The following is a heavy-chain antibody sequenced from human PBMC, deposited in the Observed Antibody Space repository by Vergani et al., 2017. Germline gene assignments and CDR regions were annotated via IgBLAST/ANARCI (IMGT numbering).Heavy chain of an antibody. Sequence: QVQLQESGPGLVRPSQTLSLTCTVSGGSISRGSYYWSWVRQPAGKGLEWIGRFYTGGGTSYNPSLKSRVTISVDTSKNQFSLQLSSVTAADTAVYYCARDPLYSTTWPFLLLDMDVWGQGTTVTVSS. J-gene: IGHJ6*02. D-gene: IGHD6-13*01. CDR3: ARDPLYSTTWPFLLLDMDV. V-gene: IGHV4-61*02. CDR1: GGSISRGSYY. CDR2: FYTGGGT.